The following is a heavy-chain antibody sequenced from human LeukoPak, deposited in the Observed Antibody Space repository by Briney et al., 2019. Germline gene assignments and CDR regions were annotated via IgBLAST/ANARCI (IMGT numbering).Heavy chain of an antibody. D-gene: IGHD6-13*01. V-gene: IGHV3-7*01. CDR3: ARGIAAAGTSDY. J-gene: IGHJ4*02. CDR2: IKEDGSDK. Sequence: PGGSLRLSCAASGFTFSNYWMSWVRQAPGKGLEWVANIKEDGSDKYHVDSVKGRFIISRDNAKNSLYLQMNSLRAEDTAVYYCARGIAAAGTSDYWGQGTLVTVSS. CDR1: GFTFSNYW.